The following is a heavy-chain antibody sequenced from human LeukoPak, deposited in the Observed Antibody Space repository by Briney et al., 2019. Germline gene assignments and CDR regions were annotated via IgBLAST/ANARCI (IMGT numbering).Heavy chain of an antibody. Sequence: GGSLRLSCAASGLTFSGSGIHWVRQASGKGLEWVGRIGREGDSNATRYAASLKGKITISRVDSRNTAYLQMNSLKTEDTAVYYCAGDYNLLTGLNYWGQGTLVTVSS. J-gene: IGHJ4*02. CDR1: GLTFSGSG. CDR2: IGREGDSNAT. CDR3: AGDYNLLTGLNY. D-gene: IGHD3-9*01. V-gene: IGHV3-73*01.